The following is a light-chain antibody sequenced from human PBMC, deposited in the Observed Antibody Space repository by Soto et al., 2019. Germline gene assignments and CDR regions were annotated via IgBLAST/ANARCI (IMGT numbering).Light chain of an antibody. CDR2: GAS. Sequence: EIVLTQSPGTLSLSPGDRATLSCRASQSVTSNYLAWYQQKPGQPPRLLFYGASSRATGIPDRFSGSGSGTDFTLTISRLEPEDFAIYYCQQYGSSPPITFGQGTRLEIK. CDR3: QQYGSSPPIT. V-gene: IGKV3-20*01. CDR1: QSVTSNY. J-gene: IGKJ5*01.